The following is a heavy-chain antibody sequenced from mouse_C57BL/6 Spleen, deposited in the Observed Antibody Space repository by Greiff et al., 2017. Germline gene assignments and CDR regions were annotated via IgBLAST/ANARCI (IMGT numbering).Heavy chain of an antibody. J-gene: IGHJ2*01. CDR3: ARSGGYYGSSYYFDY. V-gene: IGHV1-55*01. Sequence: VQLQQPGAELVKPGASVKMSCKASGYTFTSYWITWVKQRPGQGLEWIGDIYPGSGSTNYNEKFKSKATLTVDTSSSTAYMQLSSLTSEDSAVXYCARSGGYYGSSYYFDYWGQGTTLTVSS. CDR1: GYTFTSYW. CDR2: IYPGSGST. D-gene: IGHD1-1*01.